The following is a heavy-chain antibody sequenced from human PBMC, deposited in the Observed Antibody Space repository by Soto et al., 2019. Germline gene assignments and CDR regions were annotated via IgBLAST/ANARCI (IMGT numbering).Heavy chain of an antibody. CDR1: GDTFKNCV. CDR2: IIPLFGTT. J-gene: IGHJ6*02. CDR3: AAELGFGKLSVV. Sequence: SVKVSCNASGDTFKNCVISWVRQAPGQGLEWMGGIIPLFGTTDFAQRFQGRLTITTDESTTTAYMELSRLRSEDTATYYCAAELGFGKLSVVWGQGTTVTVSS. D-gene: IGHD3-10*01. V-gene: IGHV1-69*05.